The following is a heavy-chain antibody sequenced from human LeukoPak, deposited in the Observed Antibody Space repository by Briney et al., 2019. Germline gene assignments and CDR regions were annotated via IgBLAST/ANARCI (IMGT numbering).Heavy chain of an antibody. V-gene: IGHV4-4*02. Sequence: SETLSLTCAVSGGSISSSNWWSWVRQPPGKGLEWIGEIYHSGSTNYNPSLKSRVTISVDKSKNQFSLKLSSVTAADTAVYYCARDFRPDCSGGSCYFHYYYGMDVWGQGTTVTVSS. D-gene: IGHD2-15*01. CDR3: ARDFRPDCSGGSCYFHYYYGMDV. J-gene: IGHJ6*02. CDR1: GGSISSSNW. CDR2: IYHSGST.